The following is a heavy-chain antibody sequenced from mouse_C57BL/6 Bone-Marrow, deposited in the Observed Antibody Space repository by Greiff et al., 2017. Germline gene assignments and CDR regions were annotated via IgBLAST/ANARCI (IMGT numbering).Heavy chain of an antibody. CDR2: IYPGSGST. Sequence: QVQLQQPGAELVKPGASVKMSCKASGYTFTSYWITWVKQRPGQGLEWIGDIYPGSGSTNYNEKFKSKATLTVDTSSSTAYMQRSSLTSEDSAVYYCARGGTTSPCYAMDYWGQGTSVTVSS. J-gene: IGHJ4*01. D-gene: IGHD1-1*01. CDR1: GYTFTSYW. CDR3: ARGGTTSPCYAMDY. V-gene: IGHV1-55*01.